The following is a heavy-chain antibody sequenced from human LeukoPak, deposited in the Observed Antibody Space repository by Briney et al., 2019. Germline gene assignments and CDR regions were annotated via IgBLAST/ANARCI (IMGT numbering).Heavy chain of an antibody. Sequence: GGSLRVSCAASGFTFSRYWMNWVRQAPGKGLEWVAHINPDGRDTYYVDSVKGRFTISRDNAQNSMYLQMNSLRVEDTAVYYCTSWGDTTAEYFQRWGQGTLVTVSS. CDR2: INPDGRDT. V-gene: IGHV3-7*01. CDR3: TSWGDTTAEYFQR. D-gene: IGHD2-21*02. CDR1: GFTFSRYW. J-gene: IGHJ1*01.